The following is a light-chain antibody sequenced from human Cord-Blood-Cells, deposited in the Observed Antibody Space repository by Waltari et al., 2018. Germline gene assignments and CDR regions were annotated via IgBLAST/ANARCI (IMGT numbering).Light chain of an antibody. CDR1: QSISSY. CDR3: QQSYSTPRT. J-gene: IGKJ1*01. CDR2: AAS. V-gene: IGKV1-39*01. Sequence: DIQMTQSPSSLSASVGDRVTITCRARQSISSYLNWYQQKPGKAPKLLIYAASSLQSGVPARFSGSGSGTDFTLTISSLQPEYFATYYCQQSYSTPRTFGQGTKVEIK.